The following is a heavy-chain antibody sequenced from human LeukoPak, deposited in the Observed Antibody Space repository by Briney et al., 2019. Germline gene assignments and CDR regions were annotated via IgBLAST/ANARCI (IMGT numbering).Heavy chain of an antibody. CDR3: ARDREQLVR. D-gene: IGHD6-6*01. V-gene: IGHV3-7*01. CDR2: IKQDGSEK. J-gene: IGHJ4*02. Sequence: PGGSLRLSCAASGFTFSSYWMSWVRQAPGKWLEWVANIKQDGSEKYNVDSVKGRFTISRDNAKHSLYLQTNSLRAEDTAVYYSARDREQLVRWGQGTLVTVSS. CDR1: GFTFSSYW.